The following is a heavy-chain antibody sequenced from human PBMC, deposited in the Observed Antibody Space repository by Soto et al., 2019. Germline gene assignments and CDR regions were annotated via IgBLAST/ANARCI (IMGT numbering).Heavy chain of an antibody. CDR3: ARDKDRQQLGGNYWYILDV. J-gene: IGHJ6*02. CDR2: IMPIFATP. V-gene: IGHV1-69*12. Sequence: QVQLMQSGAEVKKPGSSVKVSCKASGGTFSTSAISWVRQAPGEGLEWVGGIMPIFATPDYAQKFQGRVTISADESTATAYLELTSMTTDTTAVYYCARDKDRQQLGGNYWYILDVLGQWTAITVSS. D-gene: IGHD1-7*01. CDR1: GGTFSTSA.